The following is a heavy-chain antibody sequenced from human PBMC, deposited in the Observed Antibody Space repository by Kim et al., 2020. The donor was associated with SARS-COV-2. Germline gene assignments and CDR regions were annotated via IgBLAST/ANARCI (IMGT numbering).Heavy chain of an antibody. CDR3: ARSVFGDNY. V-gene: IGHV3-7*01. D-gene: IGHD3-10*02. J-gene: IGHJ4*02. CDR2: INQDGSES. Sequence: GGSLRLSCAASGFTFSNDCMTWVRQAPGKGLEWVATINQDGSESYYVDSVKGRFTISRDNAKNSLYLQMNSLRVEDTAVYYCARSVFGDNYWGQGTLVSVSS. CDR1: GFTFSNDC.